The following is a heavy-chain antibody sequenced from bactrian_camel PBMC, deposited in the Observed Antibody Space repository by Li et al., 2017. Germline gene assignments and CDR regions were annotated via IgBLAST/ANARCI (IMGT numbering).Heavy chain of an antibody. CDR3: ATDTHFSY. J-gene: IGHJ4*01. Sequence: VQLVESGGGLVQPGGSLRLSCAASGFTFSSFYINWVRQAPGKGLEWVSNIRSDGSNTYYADSVKGRLTISRDNAKNTVYLEMNSLKSEDTALYYCATDTHFSYWGQGTQVTVS. CDR2: IRSDGSNT. CDR1: GFTFSSFY. V-gene: IGHV3-2*01.